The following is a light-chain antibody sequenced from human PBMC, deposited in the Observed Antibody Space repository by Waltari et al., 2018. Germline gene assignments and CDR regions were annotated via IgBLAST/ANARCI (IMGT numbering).Light chain of an antibody. V-gene: IGKV3-11*01. CDR1: HSISTY. CDR3: QQRTNWPLT. CDR2: YAS. J-gene: IGKJ4*01. Sequence: EIVLTQSPATLSLSPGERATLSCRARHSISTYLAWYQQKPGQAPRLLIQYASNRAAGIPARFSGSGSVTDFTLTISSREPGDFAVYYCQQRTNWPLTFGGGTKVEIK.